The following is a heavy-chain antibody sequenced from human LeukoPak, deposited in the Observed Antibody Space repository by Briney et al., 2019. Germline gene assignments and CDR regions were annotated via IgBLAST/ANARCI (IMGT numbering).Heavy chain of an antibody. CDR3: AKDRRHYCSGGSCYPPP. V-gene: IGHV3-23*01. CDR2: ISGSGGST. D-gene: IGHD2-15*01. Sequence: GGSLRLSCAASGFTFSSYAMSWVRQAPGKGLEWVSAISGSGGSTYYADSVKGRFTISRDNSKNTLYLQMNSLRAEDTAVYYCAKDRRHYCSGGSCYPPPWGQGTLVTVSS. J-gene: IGHJ5*02. CDR1: GFTFSSYA.